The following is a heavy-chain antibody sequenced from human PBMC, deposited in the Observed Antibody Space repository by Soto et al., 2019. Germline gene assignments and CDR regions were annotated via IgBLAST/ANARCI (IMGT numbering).Heavy chain of an antibody. CDR2: IYDSGST. V-gene: IGHV4-59*01. D-gene: IGHD3-10*01. CDR1: GGSLSSYF. Sequence: SETLSDTCTVSGGSLSSYFWSWIRQPPGKGLEWVGCIYDSGSTKYNPSLRSRVSLSVDMSKNQFSLRLTSVTAADTAVYYCAWGHLWSKDFDYRGPGALVIGSA. J-gene: IGHJ4*02. CDR3: AWGHLWSKDFDY.